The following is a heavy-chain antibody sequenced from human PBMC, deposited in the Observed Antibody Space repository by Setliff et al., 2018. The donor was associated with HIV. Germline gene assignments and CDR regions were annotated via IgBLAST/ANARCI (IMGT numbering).Heavy chain of an antibody. J-gene: IGHJ4*02. Sequence: PSETLSLTCVVSDDSFSNYDWTWIRQSPGKALEWIGYISSSGTTNYNPPLRSRVTISMETSNTRFSLWLRSATAADTATYFCARLGRAIDDGGSSLRLDFWGQGMLVTVSS. V-gene: IGHV4-4*09. CDR3: ARLGRAIDDGGSSLRLDF. CDR2: ISSSGTT. CDR1: DDSFSNYD. D-gene: IGHD2-21*01.